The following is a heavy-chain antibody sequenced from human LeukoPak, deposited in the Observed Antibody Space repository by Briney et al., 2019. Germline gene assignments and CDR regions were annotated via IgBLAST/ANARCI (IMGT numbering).Heavy chain of an antibody. J-gene: IGHJ4*02. CDR1: DYTFTSYG. V-gene: IGHV1-18*01. D-gene: IGHD5-24*01. CDR2: ISTDNGDT. Sequence: ASVKVSCKASDYTFTSYGISWVRQAPGQGLEWMGWISTDNGDTKYTQKLQGRVTMTADTSTRTAYMELRSLRSDDTAVYYCARGWIEMPTVYFDYWGQGTLVSVFS. CDR3: ARGWIEMPTVYFDY.